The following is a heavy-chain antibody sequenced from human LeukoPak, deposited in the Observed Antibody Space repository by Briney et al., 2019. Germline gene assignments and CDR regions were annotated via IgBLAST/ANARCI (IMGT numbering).Heavy chain of an antibody. Sequence: GGSLRLSCVASGFTFSSYWMHWVRQAPGKGLVWVSRINSDGSSKTYADSVKGRFTISRDNAENTLYLQMNSLRAEDTAMYYCARQYSYDSSGYYPWDYWGQGTLVTVSS. J-gene: IGHJ4*02. D-gene: IGHD3-22*01. V-gene: IGHV3-74*01. CDR3: ARQYSYDSSGYYPWDY. CDR1: GFTFSSYW. CDR2: INSDGSSK.